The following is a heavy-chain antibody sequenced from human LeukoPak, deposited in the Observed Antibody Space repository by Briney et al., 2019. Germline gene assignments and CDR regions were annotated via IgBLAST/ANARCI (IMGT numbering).Heavy chain of an antibody. V-gene: IGHV3-48*03. Sequence: GGSLRLSCAASGFTFSSYEMNWVRQAPGKGLEWISYISSSGSTIFYADSVKGRFTISRDNAKNSLYLQMNSLRAEDTAVYYCARDGWSSSGWKNFDYWGQGTLVTVSS. J-gene: IGHJ4*02. CDR2: ISSSGSTI. CDR1: GFTFSSYE. CDR3: ARDGWSSSGWKNFDY. D-gene: IGHD6-19*01.